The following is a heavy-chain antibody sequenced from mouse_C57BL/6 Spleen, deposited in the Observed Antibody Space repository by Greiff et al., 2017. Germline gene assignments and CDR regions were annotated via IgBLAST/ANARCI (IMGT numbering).Heavy chain of an antibody. J-gene: IGHJ2*01. Sequence: EVKLMESGGGLVKPGGSLKLSCAASGFTFSDYGMHWVRQAPEKGLEWVAYISSGSSTIYYADTVKGRFTISRDNAKNTLFLQMTSLRSEDTAMYCCAGRGASYWGRGTTLTVSS. CDR2: ISSGSSTI. V-gene: IGHV5-17*01. CDR3: AGRGASY. CDR1: GFTFSDYG.